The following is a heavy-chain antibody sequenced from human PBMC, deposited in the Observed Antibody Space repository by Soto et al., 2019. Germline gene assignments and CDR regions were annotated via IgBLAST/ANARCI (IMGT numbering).Heavy chain of an antibody. CDR2: ISGFQGNT. CDR1: GYSFVNYD. J-gene: IGHJ4*02. CDR3: AQRSRFGGGGLEL. D-gene: IGHD2-15*01. V-gene: IGHV1-18*01. Sequence: GASVKVSCKTSGYSFVNYDIAWVRQAPGQGLEWMGWISGFQGNTNSAEKFQGRLTMTTDTSPTTAYMDLGSLTSDDTAVYYCAQRSRFGGGGLELWGQGTLVTVSS.